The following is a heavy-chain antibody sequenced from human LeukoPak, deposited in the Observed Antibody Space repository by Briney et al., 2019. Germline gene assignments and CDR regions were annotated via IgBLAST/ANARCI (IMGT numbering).Heavy chain of an antibody. V-gene: IGHV4-34*01. CDR2: INHSGSS. CDR1: GGSFSGYY. CDR3: ARTGRWLQLGFDY. J-gene: IGHJ4*02. D-gene: IGHD5-24*01. Sequence: SETLSLACAVYGGSFSGYYWSWIRQPPGKGLEWIGEINHSGSSKYIPSLKSRVTISGDTSKNQFSLKLRSVTAADTAVYYCARTGRWLQLGFDYWGPGTLVTVSS.